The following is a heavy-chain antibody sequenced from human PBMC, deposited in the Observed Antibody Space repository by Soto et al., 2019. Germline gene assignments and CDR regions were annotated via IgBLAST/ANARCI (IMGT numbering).Heavy chain of an antibody. Sequence: ASVKVSCRVSGYTITELAMHWVRQAPGKGLEWMGGFDPEAGETIYAQKFQGRVTMTEDTSTDTAYMELSSLRSEDTAVYYFATWEGIAVAGHNWFAPWGQGTLVTVSS. CDR2: FDPEAGET. CDR1: GYTITELA. CDR3: ATWEGIAVAGHNWFAP. V-gene: IGHV1-24*01. D-gene: IGHD6-19*01. J-gene: IGHJ5*02.